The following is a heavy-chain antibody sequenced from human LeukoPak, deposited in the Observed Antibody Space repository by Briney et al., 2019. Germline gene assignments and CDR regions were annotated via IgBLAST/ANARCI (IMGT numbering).Heavy chain of an antibody. CDR2: ISTTGTTI. CDR3: ASPPNVDIVATSETP. Sequence: GGSLRLSCAASGFTFSSYGMSWVRQAPGKGLEWISYISTTGTTIYHADSVKGRFTISRDNAKNSLYLQMNSLRAEDTAVYYCASPPNVDIVATSETPWGQGTLVTVSS. J-gene: IGHJ4*02. V-gene: IGHV3-48*04. CDR1: GFTFSSYG. D-gene: IGHD5-12*01.